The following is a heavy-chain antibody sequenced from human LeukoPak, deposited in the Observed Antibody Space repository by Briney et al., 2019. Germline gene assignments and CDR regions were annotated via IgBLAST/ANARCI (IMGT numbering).Heavy chain of an antibody. J-gene: IGHJ4*02. CDR2: INPNSGGT. V-gene: IGHV1-2*02. D-gene: IGHD6-13*01. CDR3: ARGDGSSWYWVDY. Sequence: GASVRVSCKASGYTFTGYYMHWVRQAPGQGLEWMGWINPNSGGTNYAQKFQGRVTMTRDTSISTAYMELSRLRSDDTAVYYCARGDGSSWYWVDYWGQGTLVTVSS. CDR1: GYTFTGYY.